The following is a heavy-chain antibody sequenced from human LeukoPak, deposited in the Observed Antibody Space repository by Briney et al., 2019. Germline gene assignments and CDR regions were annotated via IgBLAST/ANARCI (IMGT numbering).Heavy chain of an antibody. Sequence: ASVKVSCKASGYTFTSYYMHRVRQAPGQGLEWMGIINPSGGSTSYAQKFQGRVTMTRDTSTSTVYMELSSLRSEDTAVYYCASESPYCGGDCYSGWFDPWGQGTLVTVSS. V-gene: IGHV1-46*01. J-gene: IGHJ5*02. CDR2: INPSGGST. CDR3: ASESPYCGGDCYSGWFDP. CDR1: GYTFTSYY. D-gene: IGHD2-21*02.